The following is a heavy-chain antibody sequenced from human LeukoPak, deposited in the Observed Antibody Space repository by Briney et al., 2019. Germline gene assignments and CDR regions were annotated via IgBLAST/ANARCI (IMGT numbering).Heavy chain of an antibody. J-gene: IGHJ4*02. V-gene: IGHV4-59*11. Sequence: PGGSLRLSCAASGFPFSDHYMDWIRQPPGKGLEWIGYIYYSGSTNYNPSLKSRVTISVDTSKNQFSLKLSSVTAADTAVYYCARGLIAAAGNFDYWGQGTLVTVSS. CDR2: IYYSGST. CDR1: GFPFSDHY. CDR3: ARGLIAAAGNFDY. D-gene: IGHD6-13*01.